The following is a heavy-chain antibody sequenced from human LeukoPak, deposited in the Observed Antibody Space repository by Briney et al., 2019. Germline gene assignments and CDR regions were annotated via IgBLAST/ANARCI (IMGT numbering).Heavy chain of an antibody. Sequence: GGSLRLSCAASGFTFSSYAMHWVRQAPGKGLEWVAVISYDGTNKHYADSVRGRFTTSRDNSKNTLYLQMSSLRAEDTAVYYCARVLRAAWELPSFDYWGQGTLVTVSS. D-gene: IGHD1-26*01. CDR3: ARVLRAAWELPSFDY. J-gene: IGHJ4*02. CDR2: ISYDGTNK. V-gene: IGHV3-30*04. CDR1: GFTFSSYA.